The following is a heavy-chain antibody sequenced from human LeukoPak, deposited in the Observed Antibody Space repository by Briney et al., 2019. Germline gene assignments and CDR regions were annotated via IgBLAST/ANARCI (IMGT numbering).Heavy chain of an antibody. D-gene: IGHD6-13*01. J-gene: IGHJ5*02. CDR3: ARHAWVVKGSSWYLGWFDP. Sequence: SETLSLTCTVSGGSISSSSYYWGWIRQPPGKGLEWIGSIYYSGSTYYNPSLKSRVTISVDTSKNQFSLKLSSVTAADTAVYYCARHAWVVKGSSWYLGWFDPWGQGTLVTVSS. V-gene: IGHV4-39*01. CDR1: GGSISSSSYY. CDR2: IYYSGST.